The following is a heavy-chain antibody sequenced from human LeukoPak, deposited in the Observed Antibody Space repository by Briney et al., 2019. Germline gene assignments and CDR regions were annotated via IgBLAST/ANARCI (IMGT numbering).Heavy chain of an antibody. D-gene: IGHD4-23*01. CDR1: GYSISSGYY. V-gene: IGHV4-38-2*02. CDR2: FHHSGST. CDR3: ARETYGGVDY. J-gene: IGHJ4*02. Sequence: SETLSLTCTVSGYSISSGYYWGWTRQPPGKGLEWIGSFHHSGSTYYNASLKSRVTISVDTSKNQFSLKLSSVTAADTAVYYCARETYGGVDYWGQGTLVTVSS.